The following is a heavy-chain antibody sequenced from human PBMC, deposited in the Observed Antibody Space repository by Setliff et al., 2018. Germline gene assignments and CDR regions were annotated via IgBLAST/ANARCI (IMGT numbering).Heavy chain of an antibody. Sequence: SETLSLTCAVSGASINSGHYWGWIRQPPGKGLEWIATIYHRGRKYYNPSLQSRVSVSLDTSKNHFSLRLASMTAADTAVYYCATPGRDDLDSPFEPFDIWGQGTMVTVSS. V-gene: IGHV4-38-2*01. J-gene: IGHJ3*02. D-gene: IGHD3-3*01. CDR2: IYHRGRK. CDR3: ATPGRDDLDSPFEPFDI. CDR1: GASINSGHY.